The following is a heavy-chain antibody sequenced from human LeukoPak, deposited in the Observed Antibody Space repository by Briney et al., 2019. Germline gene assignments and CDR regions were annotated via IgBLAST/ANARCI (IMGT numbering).Heavy chain of an antibody. Sequence: PGGSLRLSCAASGFTFNNYAMNWVRQAPGKGLKWVSAISNTSKTIYYADSVKGRFTISRDNSKSTLYLQMNSLTGEDTALYYCARAPSLTGISRYFDYWGQGALVTVSS. D-gene: IGHD1-1*01. V-gene: IGHV3-23*01. CDR2: ISNTSKTI. CDR3: ARAPSLTGISRYFDY. J-gene: IGHJ4*02. CDR1: GFTFNNYA.